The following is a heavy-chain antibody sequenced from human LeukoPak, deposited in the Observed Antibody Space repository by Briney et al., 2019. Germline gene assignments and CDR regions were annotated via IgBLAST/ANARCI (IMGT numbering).Heavy chain of an antibody. J-gene: IGHJ4*02. CDR3: AKDRLSSGWYDPYFDY. V-gene: IGHV3-9*01. Sequence: GRSLRLSCAASGFTFDDYAMHWVRQAPGKGLEWVSGISWNSGSIGYADSVKGRFTISRDNAKNSLYLQMNGLRAEDTALYYCAKDRLSSGWYDPYFDYWGQGTLVTVSS. CDR1: GFTFDDYA. D-gene: IGHD6-19*01. CDR2: ISWNSGSI.